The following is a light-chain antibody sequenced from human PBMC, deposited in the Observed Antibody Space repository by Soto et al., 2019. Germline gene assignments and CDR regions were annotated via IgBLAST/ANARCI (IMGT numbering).Light chain of an antibody. Sequence: QSALTQPASVSGSPGQSITISCTGTSSDVGGYNYVSWYQQHPGKAPKLMIYEVSDRPSGVSNRFSGSKSGNTASLTISGHQAEDEADYYCSSYTSSSTVLFGGGTKLTVL. CDR2: EVS. CDR1: SSDVGGYNY. V-gene: IGLV2-14*01. J-gene: IGLJ2*01. CDR3: SSYTSSSTVL.